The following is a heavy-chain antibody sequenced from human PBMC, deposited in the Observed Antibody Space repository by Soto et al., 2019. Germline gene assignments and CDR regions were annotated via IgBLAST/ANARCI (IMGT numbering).Heavy chain of an antibody. D-gene: IGHD2-21*01. CDR3: TKAICSGDSCYVPEY. CDR1: GFTFSSYT. V-gene: IGHV3-23*01. CDR2: ISGSGGSP. Sequence: EVQILDSGGGLVQPGGSLRLSCAASGFTFSSYTMAWVRRPPGKGLEWVSSISGSGGSPYYADSVQGRFSISRDNSKNTLSLLMNSLRVEDTATYYCTKAICSGDSCYVPEYWGHGTLVTVSS. J-gene: IGHJ4*01.